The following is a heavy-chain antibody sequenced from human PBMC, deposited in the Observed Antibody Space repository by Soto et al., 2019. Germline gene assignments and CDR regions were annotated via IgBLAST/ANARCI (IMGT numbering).Heavy chain of an antibody. Sequence: SENLFPPWAVSGGSISKGGYSWGWVRQPPGKGLEWIGYIYHSGSTYYNPSLKSRVTISVDRSKNQFSLKLSSVTAADTAIYYCARDPVGVTHFDYWGQGAPVTSPQ. CDR2: IYHSGST. J-gene: IGHJ4*02. D-gene: IGHD1-26*01. CDR3: ARDPVGVTHFDY. CDR1: GGSISKGGYS. V-gene: IGHV4-30-2*01.